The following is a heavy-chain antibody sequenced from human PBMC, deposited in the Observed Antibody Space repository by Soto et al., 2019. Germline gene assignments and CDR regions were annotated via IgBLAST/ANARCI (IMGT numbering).Heavy chain of an antibody. CDR2: INASNGNT. V-gene: IGHV1-3*01. CDR1: GYTFRAYP. J-gene: IGHJ4*02. CDR3: ARDTDLTLVTTLDY. Sequence: QVQLVQSGAEVKKPGASVKVSCKASGYTFRAYPIYWVRQAPGQRRECMGWINASNGNTRYSEKFEGRVTFTRDTSATTAYMEFSSLRSEDTAVYFCARDTDLTLVTTLDYWGQGTPVTVSS. D-gene: IGHD4-17*01.